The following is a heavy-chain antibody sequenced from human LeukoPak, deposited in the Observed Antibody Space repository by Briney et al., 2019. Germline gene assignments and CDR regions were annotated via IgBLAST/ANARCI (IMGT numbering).Heavy chain of an antibody. J-gene: IGHJ6*03. V-gene: IGHV3-30*02. CDR1: GFTFSGYG. CDR2: INHDGTVE. Sequence: GGSLRLSCAASGFTFSGYGMHWVRQAPGKGLECVAFINHDGTVEKFADSVKGRFTISRDNSKNIMNLRLNSLRPEDTAVYYCAKEWELGIDSWNGHTYTHVWGKGTTLFVSS. CDR3: AKEWELGIDSWNGHTYTHV. D-gene: IGHD3-3*01.